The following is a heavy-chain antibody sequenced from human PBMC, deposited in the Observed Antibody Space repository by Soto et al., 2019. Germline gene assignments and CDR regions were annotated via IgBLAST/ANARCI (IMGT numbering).Heavy chain of an antibody. CDR2: ISAYNGNT. J-gene: IGHJ6*04. V-gene: IGHV1-18*01. D-gene: IGHD3-9*01. CDR3: ARVLFIAFYDILTGPNSYSGRDV. CDR1: GYTFTSYG. Sequence: GASVKVSCKASGYTFTSYGISWVRQAPGQGLEWMGWISAYNGNTNYAQKLQGRVAMTTDTSTSTAYMELRSLRSDDTAVYYCARVLFIAFYDILTGPNSYSGRDVGGKGTTFT.